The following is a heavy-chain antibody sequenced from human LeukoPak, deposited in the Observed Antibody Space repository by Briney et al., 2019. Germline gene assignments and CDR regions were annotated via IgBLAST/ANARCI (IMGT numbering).Heavy chain of an antibody. V-gene: IGHV3-23*01. D-gene: IGHD2/OR15-2a*01. Sequence: GGSLRLSCAASGFTFSCFAMSWVRQAPGKGLEWVSGISGRDGSTYYADSVKGRFTISRDNSKNTLYLQTNSLRAEDTAVYYCARAGNTRFDYWGQGTLVTVSS. J-gene: IGHJ4*02. CDR2: ISGRDGST. CDR3: ARAGNTRFDY. CDR1: GFTFSCFA.